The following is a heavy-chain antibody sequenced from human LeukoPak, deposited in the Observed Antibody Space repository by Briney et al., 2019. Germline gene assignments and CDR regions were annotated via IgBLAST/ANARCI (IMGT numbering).Heavy chain of an antibody. CDR2: MNPNSGNT. D-gene: IGHD6-13*01. J-gene: IGHJ4*02. CDR1: GYTFTSYD. CDR3: ARARAAAGIDFDY. V-gene: IGHV1-8*01. Sequence: ASVKVSCKASGYTFTSYDINWVRQATGQGLEWMGWMNPNSGNTGYAQKFQRRVTMTRNTSISTAYMELSSLRSEDTAVYYCARARAAAGIDFDYWGQGTLVTVSS.